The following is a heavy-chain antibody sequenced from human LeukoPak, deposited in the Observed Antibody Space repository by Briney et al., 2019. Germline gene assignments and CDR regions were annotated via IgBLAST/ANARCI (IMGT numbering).Heavy chain of an antibody. CDR3: ARDRAETKAWVEFDP. V-gene: IGHV3-66*02. CDR1: GFTFSSYW. Sequence: GGSLRLSCAASGFTFSSYWMSWVRQAPGKGLEWVSLIYADGATHYADSVKGRFTISRDNSKNTVYLEMNSLRPEDTAVYYCARDRAETKAWVEFDPWGQGTLVTVSS. J-gene: IGHJ5*02. CDR2: IYADGAT.